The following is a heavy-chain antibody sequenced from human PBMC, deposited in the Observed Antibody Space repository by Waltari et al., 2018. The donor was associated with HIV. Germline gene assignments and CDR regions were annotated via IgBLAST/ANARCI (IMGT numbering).Heavy chain of an antibody. Sequence: EVQLLDVGGGLVPLGGSLRLSCGTSVFIFSNYATNGVRQAPGEGLEWVSTIRSIGDTTFYADSVKGRFNTTRANSKDTLYLQMNSLRAEDTAVYYCAKDSMGAIDVEDYFDFWCQGTLVTVSS. CDR2: IRSIGDTT. CDR3: AKDSMGAIDVEDYFDF. J-gene: IGHJ4*02. V-gene: IGHV3-23*01. CDR1: VFIFSNYA. D-gene: IGHD1-26*01.